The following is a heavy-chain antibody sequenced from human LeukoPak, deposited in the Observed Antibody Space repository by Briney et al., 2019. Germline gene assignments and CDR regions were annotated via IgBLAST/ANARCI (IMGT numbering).Heavy chain of an antibody. V-gene: IGHV4-39*07. CDR3: ARGSSGWYSIDY. J-gene: IGHJ4*02. D-gene: IGHD6-19*01. CDR1: GGSISSSSYY. Sequence: SETLSLTCTVSGGSISSSSYYWGWIRQPPGKGLEWIGRIYSSGSTNYNPSLKSRVTMSVDASKNQFSLKLSSVTAADTAVYYCARGSSGWYSIDYWGQGTLVTVSS. CDR2: IYSSGST.